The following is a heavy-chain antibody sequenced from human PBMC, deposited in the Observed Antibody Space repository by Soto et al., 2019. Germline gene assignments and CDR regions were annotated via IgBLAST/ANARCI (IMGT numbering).Heavy chain of an antibody. Sequence: SETLSLTCAVSGCSISSGCYSWSWSRQPPGKGMEWIGYIYHSGSTYYNPSLKSRVTISVDRSKNQFSLKLSSVTAADTAVYYCAREGSGYGDWFDPWGQG. J-gene: IGHJ5*02. CDR2: IYHSGST. V-gene: IGHV4-30-2*01. D-gene: IGHD5-12*01. CDR1: GCSISSGCYS. CDR3: AREGSGYGDWFDP.